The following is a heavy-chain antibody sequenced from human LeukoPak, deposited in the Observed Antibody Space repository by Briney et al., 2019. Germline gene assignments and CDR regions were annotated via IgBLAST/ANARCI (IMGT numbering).Heavy chain of an antibody. CDR3: ACDYGGLIDH. D-gene: IGHD3-16*01. CDR1: GYPFTRFD. V-gene: IGHV3-48*03. CDR2: ISSNADTI. Sequence: GGSLRLPCSVSGYPFTRFDTHCLRQAPGKGLEWVSYISSNADTIYYADSVKGRFTISRDNAKKSLYLQMHSLRVEDTAVYFCACDYGGLIDHWGQGTLVTVSS. J-gene: IGHJ4*02.